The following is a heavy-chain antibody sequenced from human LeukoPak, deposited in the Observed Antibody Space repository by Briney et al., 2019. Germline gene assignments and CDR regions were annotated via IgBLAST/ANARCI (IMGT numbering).Heavy chain of an antibody. CDR1: GGSISSYY. J-gene: IGHJ4*02. CDR3: ARGGTQLTFPV. CDR2: MYYSGSA. V-gene: IGHV4-59*01. D-gene: IGHD4/OR15-4a*01. Sequence: KTSETLSLTCTVSGGSISSYYWSWIRQPPGKGLEWIGYMYYSGSANYNPSLKSRVTMSVDTSMNHFSLNLTSVTAADTAVYYCARGGTQLTFPVWGQGTLVTVSS.